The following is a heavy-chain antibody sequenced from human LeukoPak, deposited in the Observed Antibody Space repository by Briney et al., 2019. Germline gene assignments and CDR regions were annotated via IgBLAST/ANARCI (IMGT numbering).Heavy chain of an antibody. V-gene: IGHV3-23*01. J-gene: IGHJ6*02. D-gene: IGHD4-17*01. Sequence: PGGSLRLSCVASGLTFNSHSMSWVRQAPGMGLEWVSVVSTNGDVTFYADSVKGRFTISRDNSRNTLYLQMNSLSADDTAVYHCAKELTLLDYGRGYYYYGLDVWGQGTTLTVPS. CDR2: VSTNGDVT. CDR3: AKELTLLDYGRGYYYYGLDV. CDR1: GLTFNSHS.